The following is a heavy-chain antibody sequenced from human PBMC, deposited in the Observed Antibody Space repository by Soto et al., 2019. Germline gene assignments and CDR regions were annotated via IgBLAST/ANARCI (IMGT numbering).Heavy chain of an antibody. CDR2: ISAYNGNT. Sequence: QVQLVQSGAEVKKPGASVKVSCKASGYTFTNYAFSWVRQAPGQGLEWMGWISAYNGNTNYPQKLQGRVTMTTDTSTSTAYMELRSLRSDDTAVYFCARDLTAAGPFDYWGQGTLVTVSS. J-gene: IGHJ4*02. CDR1: GYTFTNYA. CDR3: ARDLTAAGPFDY. D-gene: IGHD6-13*01. V-gene: IGHV1-18*01.